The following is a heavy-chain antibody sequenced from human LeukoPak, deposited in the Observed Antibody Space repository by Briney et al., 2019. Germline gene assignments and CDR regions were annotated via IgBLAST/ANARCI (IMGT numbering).Heavy chain of an antibody. CDR2: IYYSGST. Sequence: PSETLSLTCTVSGGSISSYYWGWIRQPPGKGLEWIGSIYYSGSTYYNPSLKSRVTISADTSKNQFSLRLSSLIAADTAVYYCARQNAGHSSDWYLVGGWFDPWGQGTLVTVSS. CDR1: GGSISSYY. V-gene: IGHV4-39*01. CDR3: ARQNAGHSSDWYLVGGWFDP. J-gene: IGHJ5*02. D-gene: IGHD6-19*01.